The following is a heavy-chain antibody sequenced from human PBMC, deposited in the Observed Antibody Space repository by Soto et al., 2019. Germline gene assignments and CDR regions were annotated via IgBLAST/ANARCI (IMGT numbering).Heavy chain of an antibody. Sequence: EVQLVESGGGLVQPGGSLKLSCAASGFTFSGSAMHWVRQTSGKGLEWVGRIRSKVNSYATAYAASVKGRFTISRDDSKNTAYPQMNSLKTEDTAVYYCTRDSRGWPDWGQGTLVTVSS. CDR3: TRDSRGWPD. CDR2: IRSKVNSYAT. CDR1: GFTFSGSA. D-gene: IGHD6-19*01. J-gene: IGHJ4*02. V-gene: IGHV3-73*02.